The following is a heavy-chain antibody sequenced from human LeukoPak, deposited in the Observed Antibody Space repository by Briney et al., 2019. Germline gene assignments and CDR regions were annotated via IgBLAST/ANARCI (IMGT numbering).Heavy chain of an antibody. CDR1: GFTFSSYA. CDR3: ARDWKRNYYDSSGPDY. CDR2: ISYDGSNK. J-gene: IGHJ4*02. V-gene: IGHV3-30*04. Sequence: GGSLRLSCAASGFTFSSYAMHWVRQAPGKGLEWVAVISYDGSNKYYADSVKGRFTISRDNSKNTLYLQMNSLRAEDTAVYYCARDWKRNYYDSSGPDYWGQGTLVTVSP. D-gene: IGHD3-22*01.